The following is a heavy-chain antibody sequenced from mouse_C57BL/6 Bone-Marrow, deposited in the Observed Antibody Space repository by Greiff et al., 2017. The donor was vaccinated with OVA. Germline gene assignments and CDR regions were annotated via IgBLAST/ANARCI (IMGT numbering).Heavy chain of an antibody. CDR2: IYPGDGDT. CDR1: GYAFSSSW. V-gene: IGHV1-82*01. D-gene: IGHD1-1*01. CDR3: AKPGHYYGSSYWYFDV. J-gene: IGHJ1*03. Sequence: QVQLKQSGPELVKPGASVKISCKASGYAFSSSWMNWVKQRPGKGLEWIGRIYPGDGDTNYKGKFKGKATLTADKSSSTAYMQLSSLTSEDSAVYFCAKPGHYYGSSYWYFDVWGTGTTVTVSS.